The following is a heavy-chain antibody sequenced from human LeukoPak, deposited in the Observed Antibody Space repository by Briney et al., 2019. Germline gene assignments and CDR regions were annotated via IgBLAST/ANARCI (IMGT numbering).Heavy chain of an antibody. CDR1: GGSISSSSYY. V-gene: IGHV4-39*07. CDR3: ARVLNYYDSSGRFYYFDY. D-gene: IGHD3-22*01. J-gene: IGHJ4*02. CDR2: IYYSGST. Sequence: SETLSLTCTVSGGSISSSSYYWGWIRQPPGKGLEWIGSIYYSGSTYYNPSLKSRVTISVDTSKNQFSLKLSSVTAADTAVYYCARVLNYYDSSGRFYYFDYWGQETLVTVSS.